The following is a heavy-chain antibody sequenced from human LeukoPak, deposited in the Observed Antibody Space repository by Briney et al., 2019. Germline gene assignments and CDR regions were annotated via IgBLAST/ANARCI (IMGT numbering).Heavy chain of an antibody. D-gene: IGHD1-14*01. Sequence: GGSLRLSCAASGFTFSGHWMSWVRQAPGKGLEWVANINQGGSDKYYVDSVKGRFTISRDNANNLLYLQMNSPRGEDTAVYYCTRDRSRAEDDWGQGTLVTVSS. CDR2: INQGGSDK. J-gene: IGHJ4*02. V-gene: IGHV3-7*01. CDR1: GFTFSGHW. CDR3: TRDRSRAEDD.